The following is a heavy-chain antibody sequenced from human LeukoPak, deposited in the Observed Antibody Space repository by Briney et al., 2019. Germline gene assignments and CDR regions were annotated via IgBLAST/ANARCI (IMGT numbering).Heavy chain of an antibody. J-gene: IGHJ4*02. CDR3: ARDRGAAAGPIFDY. CDR2: IKSKTDGGTT. D-gene: IGHD6-13*01. V-gene: IGHV3-15*01. Sequence: GGSLRLSCAASGFLFSNAWMNWVRQAPGKGLEWVGRIKSKTDGGTTDYAAPVKGRFTISRDNSKNTLYLQMNSLRAEDTAVYYCARDRGAAAGPIFDYWGQGTLVTVSS. CDR1: GFLFSNAW.